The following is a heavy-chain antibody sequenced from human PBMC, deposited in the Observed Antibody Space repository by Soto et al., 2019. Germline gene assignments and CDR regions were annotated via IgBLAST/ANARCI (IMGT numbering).Heavy chain of an antibody. V-gene: IGHV3-23*01. J-gene: IGHJ4*02. Sequence: PGGSLRLSCAAPGFTFSSFAMNWVRQVPGKGLEWVSAMTGNGGSAYYTDSVKGRFTISRDNSKNTLYLQMNSLRAEDTALYYCTKDAHSTGYFYDYWGPGTLVTVSS. CDR3: TKDAHSTGYFYDY. CDR2: MTGNGGSA. D-gene: IGHD3-22*01. CDR1: GFTFSSFA.